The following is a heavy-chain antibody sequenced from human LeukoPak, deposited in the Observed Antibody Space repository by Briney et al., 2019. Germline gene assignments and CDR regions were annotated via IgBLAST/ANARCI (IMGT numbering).Heavy chain of an antibody. V-gene: IGHV4-59*01. CDR2: IHYTVRA. Sequence: PSETPSVTRTVSCGSLCGDYWSWIPQTPRKRLEWVGYIHYTVRASYNPSLKSRVTLSLDTSMNQLSLTLASVTDADTPLYYCAAETVEVPADDWFGPWGQGTLVTVSS. D-gene: IGHD2-21*02. J-gene: IGHJ5*02. CDR1: CGSLCGDY. CDR3: AAETVEVPADDWFGP.